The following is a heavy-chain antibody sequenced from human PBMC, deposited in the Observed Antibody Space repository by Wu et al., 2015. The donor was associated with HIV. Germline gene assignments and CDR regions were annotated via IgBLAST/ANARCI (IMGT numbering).Heavy chain of an antibody. CDR2: INSNSGGT. D-gene: IGHD3-22*01. Sequence: QVQLVQSGTEVKKPGASVKVSCKASGYIFTDYYMYWVRQAPGQGLEWMGWINSNSGGTKSAQKFQGRVTMTRDMAISTAYMELSRLTSDDTAVYYCARRAYDSSGNWFDPWGQGTLVTVSS. CDR3: ARRAYDSSGNWFDP. J-gene: IGHJ5*02. CDR1: GYIFTDYY. V-gene: IGHV1-2*02.